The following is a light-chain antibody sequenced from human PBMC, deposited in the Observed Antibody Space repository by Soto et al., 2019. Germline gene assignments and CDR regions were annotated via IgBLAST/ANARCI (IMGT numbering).Light chain of an antibody. Sequence: EIVMTQSPATLSVSPGEGATLSCRASQSVTDNLAWYQQKPGQAPRLLIYGASTRATGIPARFSGSGSGTEFTLTISSLQSPDIAVYYCQQYHKWPPSTFGQGTKVEIK. CDR2: GAS. J-gene: IGKJ1*01. CDR3: QQYHKWPPST. CDR1: QSVTDN. V-gene: IGKV3-15*01.